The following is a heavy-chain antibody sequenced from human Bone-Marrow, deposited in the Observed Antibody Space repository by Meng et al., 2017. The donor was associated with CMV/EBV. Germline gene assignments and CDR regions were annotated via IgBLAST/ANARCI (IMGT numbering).Heavy chain of an antibody. D-gene: IGHD4/OR15-4a*01. J-gene: IGHJ3*02. V-gene: IGHV4-39*07. CDR1: GGSISSSSYY. CDR2: IYYSGST. CDR3: AREKVGALAFDI. Sequence: SETLSLTCTVSGGSISSSSYYWGWLRQPPGKGLEWIGSIYYSGSTYYDPSLKSRVTISVDTSKNQFSLKLSSVTAEDTAVYYCAREKVGALAFDIWGQGTMVTVSS.